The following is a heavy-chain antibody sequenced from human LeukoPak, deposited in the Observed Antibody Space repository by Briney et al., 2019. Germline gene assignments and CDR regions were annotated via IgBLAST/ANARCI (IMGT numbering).Heavy chain of an antibody. CDR1: GYSISSGYY. D-gene: IGHD3-22*01. CDR3: AGLRRSGYYY. V-gene: IGHV4-38-2*02. CDR2: IYHSVSP. Sequence: SETLSLTCTVSGYSISSGYYWGWIRQPPGKGLEWIGSIYHSVSPYYNPSLKSRVTISVDKSKNQLSLKLSSVTAADTAVYYCAGLRRSGYYYWGQGTLVTVSS. J-gene: IGHJ4*02.